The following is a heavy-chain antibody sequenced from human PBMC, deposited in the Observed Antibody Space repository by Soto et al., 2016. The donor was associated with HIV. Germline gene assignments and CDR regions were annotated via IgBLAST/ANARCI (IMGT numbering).Heavy chain of an antibody. CDR3: ARDWGDFDWLYYPQSGPFDY. CDR2: INSDGSSA. D-gene: IGHD3-9*01. CDR1: GFTFSNYW. J-gene: IGHJ4*02. V-gene: IGHV3-74*01. Sequence: EVQLMESGGGLVQVGGSLRLSCAASGFTFSNYWMHWVRQVPGKGLVWVSRINSDGSSANYADSIKGRFTISRDNAKNTLYLQMNSLRAEDTAVYYCARDWGDFDWLYYPQSGPFDYWGQGPRSPSPQ.